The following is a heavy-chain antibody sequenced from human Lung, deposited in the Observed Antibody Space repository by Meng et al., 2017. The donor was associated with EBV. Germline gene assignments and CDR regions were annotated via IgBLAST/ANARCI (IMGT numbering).Heavy chain of an antibody. Sequence: QLQQSGPGLVKPPHPLSLTCVISGDSVSSSSAAWTWIRQSPSRGLEWLGRTYYRSKWYNDYAVFVKSRITINPDTSKNQFSLQLNSVTPEDTAVYYCARGATSVFNLWGRGTLVTVSS. CDR2: TYYRSKWYN. V-gene: IGHV6-1*01. CDR1: GDSVSSSSAA. J-gene: IGHJ2*01. CDR3: ARGATSVFNL.